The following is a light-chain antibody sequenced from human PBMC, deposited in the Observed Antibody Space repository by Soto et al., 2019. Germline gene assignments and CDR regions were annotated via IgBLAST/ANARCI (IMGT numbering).Light chain of an antibody. Sequence: EIVLTQSPATLSLSPGERATLSCRASQSVSSYLAWYQQKPGHAPRLLIYDASNRATGIPARFSGSGSGTDFTLTISSLEPEDFAVYYCQQRGNWPPWTFGQGTKVDIK. J-gene: IGKJ1*01. CDR2: DAS. V-gene: IGKV3-11*01. CDR3: QQRGNWPPWT. CDR1: QSVSSY.